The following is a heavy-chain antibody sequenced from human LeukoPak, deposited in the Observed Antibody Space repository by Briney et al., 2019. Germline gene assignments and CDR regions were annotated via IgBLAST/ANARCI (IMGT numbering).Heavy chain of an antibody. CDR1: GYTFTSYD. V-gene: IGHV1-8*01. Sequence: ASVNVSCKASGYTFTSYDINWVRQATGQGLEWMGWMNPNSGNTGYAQKFQGRVTMTRNTSISTAYMELSSLRSEDTAVYYCARMPPLRYFDSYGMDVWGQGTTVTVSS. J-gene: IGHJ6*02. CDR2: MNPNSGNT. CDR3: ARMPPLRYFDSYGMDV. D-gene: IGHD3-9*01.